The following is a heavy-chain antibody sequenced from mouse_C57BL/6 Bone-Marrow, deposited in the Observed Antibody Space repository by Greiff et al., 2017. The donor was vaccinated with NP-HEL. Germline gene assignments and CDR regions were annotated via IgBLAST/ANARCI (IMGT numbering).Heavy chain of an antibody. Sequence: VQLQQPGAELVKPGASVKLSCKASGYTFTSYWMQWVKQRPGQGLEWIGEIDPSDSYTNYNQKFKGKATLTVDTSSSTAYMQLSSLTSEDSAVYYCARDYGSSWDYFDYGGQGTTLTVSS. CDR1: GYTFTSYW. V-gene: IGHV1-50*01. CDR3: ARDYGSSWDYFDY. CDR2: IDPSDSYT. J-gene: IGHJ2*01. D-gene: IGHD1-1*01.